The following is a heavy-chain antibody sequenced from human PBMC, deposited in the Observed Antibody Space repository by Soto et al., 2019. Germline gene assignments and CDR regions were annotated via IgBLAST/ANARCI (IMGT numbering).Heavy chain of an antibody. Sequence: QVQLVQSGAEVKKPGASVKVSCKASGYTFTSYYMHWVRQAPGQGLEWMGIINPSGGSTSYAQKFQGRVTMTRDTATSTVYMELSSLRSEDTAVYYCARDASTGPAVGYFDYWGQGTLVTVSS. J-gene: IGHJ4*02. V-gene: IGHV1-46*01. CDR1: GYTFTSYY. CDR3: ARDASTGPAVGYFDY. CDR2: INPSGGST. D-gene: IGHD1-26*01.